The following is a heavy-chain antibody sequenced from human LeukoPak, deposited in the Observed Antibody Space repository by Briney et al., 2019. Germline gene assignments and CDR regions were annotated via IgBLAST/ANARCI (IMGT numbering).Heavy chain of an antibody. J-gene: IGHJ3*02. CDR3: ARGATVTTVAFDI. CDR1: GGSISSYY. D-gene: IGHD4-17*01. V-gene: IGHV4-59*08. Sequence: PSETLSLTCTVSGGSISSYYWSWIRQPPGKGLEWIGYIYYSGSANYNPSLKSRVTISVDTSKNQFSLKLNSVTAADTAVYYCARGATVTTVAFDIWGQGTMVTVSS. CDR2: IYYSGSA.